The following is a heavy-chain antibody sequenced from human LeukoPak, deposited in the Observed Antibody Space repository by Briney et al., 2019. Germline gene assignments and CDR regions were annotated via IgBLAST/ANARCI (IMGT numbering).Heavy chain of an antibody. D-gene: IGHD2-2*01. CDR2: IYYSGST. CDR3: ARLGYCSSASCGPLDY. Sequence: SETLSLTCTVSGGSISSSGYYWGWMRQPPGKGLEWIGNIYYSGSTYYNPSLKHRVTISVDTSKNHFSLKLNSVTAADTALYYCARLGYCSSASCGPLDYWGQGTLVTVSS. V-gene: IGHV4-39*02. CDR1: GGSISSSGYY. J-gene: IGHJ4*02.